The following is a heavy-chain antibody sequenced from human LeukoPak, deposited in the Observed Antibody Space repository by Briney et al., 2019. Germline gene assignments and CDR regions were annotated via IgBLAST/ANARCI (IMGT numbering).Heavy chain of an antibody. CDR3: ARGHTNFPRAAMGF. CDR1: GYTFASYD. CDR2: MNPNSGNT. J-gene: IGHJ4*02. V-gene: IGHV1-8*03. D-gene: IGHD2-2*01. Sequence: ASVKVSCKASGYTFASYDINWVRQATGQGLEWMGWMNPNSGNTGYAQKFQGRVTITRNTSISTAYMELSSLRSEDTAVYYCARGHTNFPRAAMGFWGQGTLVTVSS.